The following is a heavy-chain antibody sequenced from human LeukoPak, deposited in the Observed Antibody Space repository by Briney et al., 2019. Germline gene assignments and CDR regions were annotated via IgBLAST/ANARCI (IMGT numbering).Heavy chain of an antibody. Sequence: GGSLRLSCAASGFIFSSYGMHWVRQAPGKGPEWVAFIRYDGSNKYYADSVKGRFTISRDNSKNTLYLQMNSLRAEDTAVYYCAKDQRSGSYYYFDYWGQGTLVTVSS. CDR3: AKDQRSGSYYYFDY. CDR2: IRYDGSNK. CDR1: GFIFSSYG. D-gene: IGHD1-26*01. J-gene: IGHJ4*02. V-gene: IGHV3-30*02.